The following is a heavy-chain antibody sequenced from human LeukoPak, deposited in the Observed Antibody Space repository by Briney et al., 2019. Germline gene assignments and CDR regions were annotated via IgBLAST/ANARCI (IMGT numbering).Heavy chain of an antibody. CDR2: IYPGDSDT. J-gene: IGHJ4*02. CDR3: ARQYYYDSSGYYYRATTFDY. V-gene: IGHV5-51*01. D-gene: IGHD3-22*01. CDR1: VYSFTSYW. Sequence: LGESLKISCKGSVYSFTSYWIGWVRQMPGKGLEWMGIIYPGDSDTRYSPSFQGQVTISADKSISTAYLQWSSLKASDTAMYYCARQYYYDSSGYYYRATTFDYWGQGTLVTVSS.